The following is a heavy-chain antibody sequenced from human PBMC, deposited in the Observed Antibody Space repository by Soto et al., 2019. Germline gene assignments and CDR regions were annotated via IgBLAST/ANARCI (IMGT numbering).Heavy chain of an antibody. Sequence: PSVTLSLTRAVYGVYFRCYYCSWIPPPPGKGLEWIGEINHSRSTNYNTSLKSRVTISVDKSKTQFSLKLRSLTAADTAVYYCARLGYDFWSGYYYFDYSGQGTLVTVS. CDR2: INHSRST. CDR1: GVYFRCYY. V-gene: IGHV4-34*01. D-gene: IGHD3-3*01. J-gene: IGHJ4*02. CDR3: ARLGYDFWSGYYYFDY.